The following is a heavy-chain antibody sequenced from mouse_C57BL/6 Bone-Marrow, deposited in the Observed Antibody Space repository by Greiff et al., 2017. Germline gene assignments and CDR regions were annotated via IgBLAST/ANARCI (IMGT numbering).Heavy chain of an antibody. CDR3: ARSHYCGSTWYYYAMDY. CDR1: GYTFTSYW. J-gene: IGHJ4*01. D-gene: IGHD1-1*01. CDR2: IYPGSGST. V-gene: IGHV1-55*01. Sequence: QVQLQQPGAELVKPGASVKMSCKASGYTFTSYWITWVKQRPGQGLEWIGDIYPGSGSTNYNEKFKSKATLTVDTSSSTAYMQLSSLTSEDSAVYYCARSHYCGSTWYYYAMDYWGQGTSVTVSS.